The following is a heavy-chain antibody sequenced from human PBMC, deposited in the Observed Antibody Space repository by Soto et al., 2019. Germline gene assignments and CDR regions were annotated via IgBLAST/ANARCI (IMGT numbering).Heavy chain of an antibody. D-gene: IGHD4-17*01. CDR1: GGSVSSDSYY. CDR2: IYFSGTT. J-gene: IGHJ4*02. CDR3: AGSPGSGDYVYY. V-gene: IGHV4-61*01. Sequence: QVQLQESGPRLVQPSETLSLTCSVSGGSVSSDSYYWSWIRQPPGAGLEWIGYIYFSGTTNYNPSPESRVIILVESSKNPFSLKLSSVTAADTAVYYCAGSPGSGDYVYYWGQGTLGAVS.